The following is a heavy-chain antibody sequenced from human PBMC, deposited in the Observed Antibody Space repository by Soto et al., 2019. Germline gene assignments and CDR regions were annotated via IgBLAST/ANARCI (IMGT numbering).Heavy chain of an antibody. Sequence: QVQLVQSGAEVKKPGSSVKVSCKASGGTFSSYTINWVRQAPGQGLEWMGRIIPILGIANYAQKFQGRVAIIADISTSTAYMELSSLRSEETAVYYCARDDSGYDSLDYWGQGTLVSVSS. J-gene: IGHJ4*02. CDR3: ARDDSGYDSLDY. V-gene: IGHV1-69*08. D-gene: IGHD5-12*01. CDR2: IIPILGIA. CDR1: GGTFSSYT.